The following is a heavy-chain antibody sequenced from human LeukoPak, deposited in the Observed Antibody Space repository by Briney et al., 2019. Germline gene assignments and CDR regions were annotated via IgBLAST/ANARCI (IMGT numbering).Heavy chain of an antibody. V-gene: IGHV3-30*04. CDR1: GFTFSISA. CDR2: VSFDGSKQ. J-gene: IGHJ4*02. Sequence: PGGSLRLSCAASGFTFSISAMHWVRQAPGKGLEWVAVVSFDGSKQYYADSVKGRFTVSRDNSKSTLFLQMSTLRPEDTAVYYCATLTGTTGSDDYWGQGTLVTVSS. CDR3: ATLTGTTGSDDY. D-gene: IGHD1-20*01.